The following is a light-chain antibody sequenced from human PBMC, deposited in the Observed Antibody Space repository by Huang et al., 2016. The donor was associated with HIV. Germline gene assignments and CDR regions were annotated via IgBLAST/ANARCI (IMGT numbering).Light chain of an antibody. CDR2: VAS. CDR3: QQYDNWPPNT. V-gene: IGKV3-15*01. Sequence: EIVMTQSPATLSVSPGERATLSCRASQSVGNNLAWYQQRPCQAPRLLIYVASTRATGIPARFSGSGSGTEFTLTISSLQSEDFAVYYCQQYDNWPPNTFGQGTRLDMK. CDR1: QSVGNN. J-gene: IGKJ5*01.